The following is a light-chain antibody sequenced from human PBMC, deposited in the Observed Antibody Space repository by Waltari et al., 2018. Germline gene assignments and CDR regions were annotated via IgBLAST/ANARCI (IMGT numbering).Light chain of an antibody. J-gene: IGKJ4*01. CDR2: DAF. V-gene: IGKV3-11*01. CDR1: QIVGTN. Sequence: EIVLTQSPATLSLSAGERATLSCRASQIVGTNLAWYQKRPGQAPRLLIYDAFDRAAGVPARFSGSSSGVEFTLTISSLEPEDSGVYFCQQRYKCPHSFGGGTKVEI. CDR3: QQRYKCPHS.